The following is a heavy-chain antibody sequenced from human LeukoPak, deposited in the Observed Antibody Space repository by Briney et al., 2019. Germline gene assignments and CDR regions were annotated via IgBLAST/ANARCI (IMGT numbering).Heavy chain of an antibody. CDR1: GFTFSTNA. CDR2: IGGGGDT. V-gene: IGHV3-23*01. Sequence: GGSLRLSCAASGFTFSTNAMTWVRQAPGKGLEWVSTIGGGGDTFYADSVRGRFAISRDNSKNTLYLQMNSLRGEDTAIYYCAKGRGSTLGAWHFDFWGQGTLVTVSS. J-gene: IGHJ4*02. D-gene: IGHD3-10*01. CDR3: AKGRGSTLGAWHFDF.